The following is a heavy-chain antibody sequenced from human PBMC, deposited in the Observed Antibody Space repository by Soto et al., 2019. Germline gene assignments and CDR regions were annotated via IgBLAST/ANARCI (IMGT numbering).Heavy chain of an antibody. V-gene: IGHV1-69*12. CDR1: GGTFSSYA. Sequence: QVQLVQSGAEVKKPGSSVKVSCKASGGTFSSYAISWVRQAPGQGLEWMGGIIPIFGTANYAQKFQGRVTITADESTSTADMELSSLRSEDTAVDYCARGRGDTASLPLHYWGQGTLVTVSS. CDR2: IIPIFGTA. CDR3: ARGRGDTASLPLHY. J-gene: IGHJ4*02. D-gene: IGHD5-18*01.